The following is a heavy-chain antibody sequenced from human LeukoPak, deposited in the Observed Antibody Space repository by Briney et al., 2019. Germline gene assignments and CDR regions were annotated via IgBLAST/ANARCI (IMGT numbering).Heavy chain of an antibody. J-gene: IGHJ4*02. D-gene: IGHD2-21*01. CDR2: ISYDGTNK. V-gene: IGHV3-30*04. CDR3: AKESLASDPFYFDY. CDR1: GFTFSSYT. Sequence: GGSLRLPCAASGFTFSSYTMHWVRQAPGKGLECVALISYDGTNKYYADSVRGRFTISRDNAKTTLFLQMNSLRPEDTAVYYCAKESLASDPFYFDYWGQGTLVTVSS.